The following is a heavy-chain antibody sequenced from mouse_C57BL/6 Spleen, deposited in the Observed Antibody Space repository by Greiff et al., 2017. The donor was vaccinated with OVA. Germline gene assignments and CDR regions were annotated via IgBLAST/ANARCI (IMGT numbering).Heavy chain of an antibody. D-gene: IGHD2-3*01. Sequence: QVQLQQSGAELARPGASVKLSCKASGYTFTSYGISWVKQRTGQGLEWIGEIYPRSGNTYYNEKFKGKATLTADKSSSTAYMELRSLTSEDSAVYVCARRGDGYYVDAMDYWGQGTSVTVSS. V-gene: IGHV1-81*01. CDR2: IYPRSGNT. J-gene: IGHJ4*01. CDR3: ARRGDGYYVDAMDY. CDR1: GYTFTSYG.